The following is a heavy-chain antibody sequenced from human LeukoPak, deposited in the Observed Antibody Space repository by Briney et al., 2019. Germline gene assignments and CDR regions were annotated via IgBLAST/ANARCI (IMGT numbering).Heavy chain of an antibody. CDR1: GGSISSSSYY. Sequence: SETLSLTCTVSGGSISSSSYYWGWIRQPPGKGLEWIGSIYYSGSTYYNPSLKSRVTISVDTSKNQFSLKLSSVTAADTAVYYCARGEVLRYFDWLLDWGQGTLVTVPS. V-gene: IGHV4-39*01. CDR2: IYYSGST. J-gene: IGHJ4*02. D-gene: IGHD3-9*01. CDR3: ARGEVLRYFDWLLD.